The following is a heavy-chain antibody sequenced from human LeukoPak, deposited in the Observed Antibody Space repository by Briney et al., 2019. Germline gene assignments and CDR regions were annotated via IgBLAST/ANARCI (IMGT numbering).Heavy chain of an antibody. D-gene: IGHD3-22*01. CDR2: ISSSSSTI. J-gene: IGHJ1*01. Sequence: GGSLRLSCAASGFTFSSYSMNWVCQAPGKGLEWVSYISSSSSTIYYADSVKGRFTISRDNAKNSLYLQMNSLRAEDTAVYYCARSYYYDSSGYYLEYFQHWGQGTLVTVSS. CDR1: GFTFSSYS. V-gene: IGHV3-48*04. CDR3: ARSYYYDSSGYYLEYFQH.